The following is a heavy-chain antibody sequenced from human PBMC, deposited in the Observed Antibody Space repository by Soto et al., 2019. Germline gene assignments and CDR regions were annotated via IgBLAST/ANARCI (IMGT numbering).Heavy chain of an antibody. Sequence: KQSQTLSLTCAISGDSVSSNSAAWNWIRQSPSRGLEWLGRTYYRSKWYNDYAVSVKSRITINPDTSKNQFSLQLNSVTPEDTAVYYCARMGRIAVAGTDYYYGMDVWGQGTTVTVSS. V-gene: IGHV6-1*01. CDR1: GDSVSSNSAA. D-gene: IGHD6-19*01. CDR2: TYYRSKWYN. J-gene: IGHJ6*02. CDR3: ARMGRIAVAGTDYYYGMDV.